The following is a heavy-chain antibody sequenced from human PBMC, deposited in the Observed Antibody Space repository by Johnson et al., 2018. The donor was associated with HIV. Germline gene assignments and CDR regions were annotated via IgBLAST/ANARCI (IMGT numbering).Heavy chain of an antibody. CDR3: ARDSDKWELRPGAFDI. CDR1: GFTFDDYT. J-gene: IGHJ3*02. V-gene: IGHV3-30*04. CDR2: MSYDGSSK. D-gene: IGHD1-26*01. Sequence: QVQLVESGGVVVQPGGSLRLSCAASGFTFDDYTMHWVRQAPGKGLAWVAVMSYDGSSKYYADSVKGRFPISRDNSKNTLYLQMNSLRAEDTAVYYCARDSDKWELRPGAFDIWGQGTMVTVSS.